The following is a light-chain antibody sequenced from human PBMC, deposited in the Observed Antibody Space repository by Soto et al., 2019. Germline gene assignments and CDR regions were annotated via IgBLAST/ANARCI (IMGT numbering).Light chain of an antibody. Sequence: EIVLTQSPCTLSLSAGERATISCRAGQSVSSSYLAWYQQKPGQAPRLLLYGASSRATGIPARFSGSGSGTDFTLTISRLEPEDYAVYYCQQYGSSPPWTFGQGTKVDIK. CDR2: GAS. J-gene: IGKJ1*01. CDR3: QQYGSSPPWT. CDR1: QSVSSSY. V-gene: IGKV3-20*01.